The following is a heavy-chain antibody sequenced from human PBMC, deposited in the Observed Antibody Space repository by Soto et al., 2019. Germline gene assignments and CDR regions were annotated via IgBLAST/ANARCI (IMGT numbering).Heavy chain of an antibody. CDR3: ARREQWLENFDY. Sequence: GASVKVSCKTSGYTFTGYYIHWIRQAPGQGLEWMGWINPNSGDTNFLQEFQGRVTMTSDTSITTAYVELTRLRSDDTAVYYCARREQWLENFDYWGQGTLVTVSS. CDR1: GYTFTGYY. V-gene: IGHV1-2*02. CDR2: INPNSGDT. D-gene: IGHD6-19*01. J-gene: IGHJ4*02.